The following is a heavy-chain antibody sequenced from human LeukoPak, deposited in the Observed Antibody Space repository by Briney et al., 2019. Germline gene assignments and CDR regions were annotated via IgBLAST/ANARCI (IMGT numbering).Heavy chain of an antibody. J-gene: IGHJ5*02. V-gene: IGHV3-53*01. CDR2: IYGGGST. D-gene: IGHD1-26*01. CDR3: AILVRSGNWFEL. Sequence: GGSLRLSCAASGFTVSNSYLNWVRQAPGKGLEWVSVIYGGGSTFYADSVKGRFTISRDNSRNTLYLQMNSLRAEDTAVYYCAILVRSGNWFELWGQGTLVTVSS. CDR1: GFTVSNSY.